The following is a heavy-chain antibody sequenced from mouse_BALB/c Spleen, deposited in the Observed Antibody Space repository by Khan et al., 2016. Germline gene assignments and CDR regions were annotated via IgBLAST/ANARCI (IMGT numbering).Heavy chain of an antibody. CDR2: IDPENGDT. V-gene: IGHV14-4*02. CDR3: NACGYNAMDY. Sequence: VQLQQSGAELVRSGASVKLSCTASGFNIKDYYMHWVKQRPEQGLEWIGWIDPENGDTEYAPKFKGKATMTAETSSNTAYLQLSSLTSEDSAVYYWNACGYNAMDYWGQGTSLTVSS. J-gene: IGHJ4*01. CDR1: GFNIKDYY.